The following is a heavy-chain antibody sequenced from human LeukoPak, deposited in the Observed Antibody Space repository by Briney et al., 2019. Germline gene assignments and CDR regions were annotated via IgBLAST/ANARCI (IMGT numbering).Heavy chain of an antibody. V-gene: IGHV3-23*01. CDR2: IRGSGGTT. J-gene: IGHJ4*02. Sequence: GGSLRLSCAASGFTFSTYAMTWVRQAPGKGLEWVSTIRGSGGTTFYADSVKGRFTISRDDSKDTLYLQMNSLRVEDTAVYYCAKVFWFEHISDYWGQGTLVTVSS. CDR1: GFTFSTYA. CDR3: AKVFWFEHISDY. D-gene: IGHD3-10*01.